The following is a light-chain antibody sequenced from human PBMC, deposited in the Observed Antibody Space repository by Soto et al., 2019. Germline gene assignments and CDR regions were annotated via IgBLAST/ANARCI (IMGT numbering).Light chain of an antibody. CDR3: QQYGPSPALT. CDR2: GAS. Sequence: EIVLTQSPGTLSLSPGERATLSCRASQSVSSSYLAWYQQKPGQAPRLLIYGASSRATGIPDRFSGSGSGTDFPLTIRRLEPEDFAVYHCQQYGPSPALTFGGGTKVEIK. J-gene: IGKJ4*01. CDR1: QSVSSSY. V-gene: IGKV3-20*01.